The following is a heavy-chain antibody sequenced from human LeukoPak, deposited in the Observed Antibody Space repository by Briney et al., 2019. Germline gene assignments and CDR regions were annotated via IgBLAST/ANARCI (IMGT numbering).Heavy chain of an antibody. V-gene: IGHV3-11*04. Sequence: GGSLRLSCAASGFSLSDYYMTWIRQTPGKGLEWVSYISSGASTINYADSVKGRFTISRDNARNSLYLQMNSLRAEDTAVYYCARVGSHSGSLSLIRRNYKYYYYMDVWGKGTTVTTSS. J-gene: IGHJ6*03. CDR3: ARVGSHSGSLSLIRRNYKYYYYMDV. CDR1: GFSLSDYY. D-gene: IGHD3-10*01. CDR2: ISSGASTI.